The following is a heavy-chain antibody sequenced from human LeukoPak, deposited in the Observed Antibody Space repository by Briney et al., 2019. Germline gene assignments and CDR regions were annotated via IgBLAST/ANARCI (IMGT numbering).Heavy chain of an antibody. CDR2: ISGGGGKT. Sequence: GGSLRLSCAVSGFTFRTYVMSWVRQAPGMGLEWVSTISGGGGKTYYSDAVKGRVTISRDNAKNSLYLQMNSLRAEDTAVYYCARESRGYDILTGKYHRGYYSYYMDVWGKGTTVTVSS. CDR3: ARESRGYDILTGKYHRGYYSYYMDV. D-gene: IGHD3-9*01. CDR1: GFTFRTYV. J-gene: IGHJ6*03. V-gene: IGHV3-23*01.